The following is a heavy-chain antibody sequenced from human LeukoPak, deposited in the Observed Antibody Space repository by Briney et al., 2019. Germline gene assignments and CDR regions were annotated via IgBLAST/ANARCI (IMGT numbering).Heavy chain of an antibody. J-gene: IGHJ6*03. V-gene: IGHV3-53*01. CDR3: ARVIGLWFGELSFLPQNYYYYYYMDV. Sequence: GGSLRLSCTVSGFTVSSNSMSWVRQAPGKGLEWVSFIYSDNTHYSDSVKGRFTISRDNSKNTLYLQMNSLRAEDTAVYYCARVIGLWFGELSFLPQNYYYYYYMDVWGKGTTVTISS. CDR1: GFTVSSNS. D-gene: IGHD3-10*01. CDR2: IYSDNT.